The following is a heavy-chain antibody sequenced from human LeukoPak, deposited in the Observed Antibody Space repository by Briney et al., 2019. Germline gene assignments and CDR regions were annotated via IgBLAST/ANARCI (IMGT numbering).Heavy chain of an antibody. V-gene: IGHV4-59*01. Sequence: SETLSLTCAVYGGSFSGYYWSWIRQPPGKGLEWIGYIYYSGSTNYNPSLKSRVTISVDTSKNQFSLKLSSVTAADTAVYYCARERRDGYNDYWGQGTLVTVSS. J-gene: IGHJ4*02. CDR1: GGSFSGYY. D-gene: IGHD5-24*01. CDR3: ARERRDGYNDY. CDR2: IYYSGST.